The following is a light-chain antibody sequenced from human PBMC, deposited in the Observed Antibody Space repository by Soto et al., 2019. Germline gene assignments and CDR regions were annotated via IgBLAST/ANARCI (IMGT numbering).Light chain of an antibody. J-gene: IGKJ1*01. CDR3: QQSYSTPPT. CDR1: QSISSY. Sequence: DIQMTQSPSSLSASVGDRVTITCRASQSISSYLNWYQRKPGKAPKLLIYAASSLQSGVPSRFSGSGSGTDFTLIISSLQPEDFATYYCQQSYSTPPTFGQGTKVEIK. V-gene: IGKV1-39*01. CDR2: AAS.